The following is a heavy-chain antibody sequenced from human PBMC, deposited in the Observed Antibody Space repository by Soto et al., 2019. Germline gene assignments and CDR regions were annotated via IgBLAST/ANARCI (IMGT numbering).Heavy chain of an antibody. CDR2: IIPIFGTA. J-gene: IGHJ6*02. CDR1: GGTFSSYA. V-gene: IGHV1-69*13. D-gene: IGHD3-3*01. CDR3: ASRPLEWPRAYYYYGMDV. Sequence: SVKVSCKASGGTFSSYAISWVLQAPGQGLEWMGGIIPIFGTANYAQKFQGRVTITADESTSTAYMELSSLRSEDTAVYYCASRPLEWPRAYYYYGMDVWGQGTTVTVSS.